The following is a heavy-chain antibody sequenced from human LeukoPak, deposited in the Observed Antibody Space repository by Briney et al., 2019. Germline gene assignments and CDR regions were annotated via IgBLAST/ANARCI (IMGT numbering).Heavy chain of an antibody. CDR2: ISGSGGST. D-gene: IGHD2-15*01. CDR3: AKRGSSGGSWYRSLDP. CDR1: GFTFSSYA. J-gene: IGHJ5*02. Sequence: GGSLRLSCAASGFTFSSYAMSWVRQAPGKGLEWVSAISGSGGSTYYADSVKGRFTISRDNSKNTLYLQMNSLRAEDTAVYYCAKRGSSGGSWYRSLDPWGQGTLVTVSS. V-gene: IGHV3-23*01.